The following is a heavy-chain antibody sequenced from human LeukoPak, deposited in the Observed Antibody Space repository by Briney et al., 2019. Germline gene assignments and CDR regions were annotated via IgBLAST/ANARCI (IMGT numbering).Heavy chain of an antibody. D-gene: IGHD2-2*02. CDR3: ARDRAYCSSTSCYKGWDY. V-gene: IGHV1-3*01. J-gene: IGHJ4*02. CDR1: GYTFTSYA. Sequence: ASVKVSCKASGYTFTSYAMHWVRQAPGQRLEWMGWINAGNGNTKYSQKFQGRATITRDTSASTAYMELSSLRSEDTAVYYCARDRAYCSSTSCYKGWDYWGQGTLVTVSS. CDR2: INAGNGNT.